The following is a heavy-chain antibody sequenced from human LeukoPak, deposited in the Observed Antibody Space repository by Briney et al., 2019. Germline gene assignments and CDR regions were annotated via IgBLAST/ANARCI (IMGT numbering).Heavy chain of an antibody. CDR1: GYIFTNYY. CDR2: INPSGGGT. J-gene: IGHJ3*02. Sequence: ASVKVSCKASGYIFTNYYMNWVRQAPGQGLEWMGIINPSGGGTSYAQKFQGRVTMTRDKSTSTVYMELSSLRSEDTAVYYCARDLSWEYSYGFRAFDIWGQGTMVTVS. V-gene: IGHV1-46*01. D-gene: IGHD5-18*01. CDR3: ARDLSWEYSYGFRAFDI.